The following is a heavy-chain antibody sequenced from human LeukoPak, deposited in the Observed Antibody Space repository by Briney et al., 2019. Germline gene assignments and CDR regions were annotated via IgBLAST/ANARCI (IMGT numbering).Heavy chain of an antibody. CDR1: GDSVSSNSAA. CDR3: ARSLWFEDLLYGGTFYMDV. Sequence: SQTLSLTCAISGDSVSSNSAAWNWIRQSPSRGLEWLGRTYYRSKWYNDYALSEKSRISINADTSKNQFSLQLKSVNPGDTAMYYCARSLWFEDLLYGGTFYMDVWGKGTTVTISS. V-gene: IGHV6-1*01. D-gene: IGHD3-10*01. CDR2: TYYRSKWYN. J-gene: IGHJ6*03.